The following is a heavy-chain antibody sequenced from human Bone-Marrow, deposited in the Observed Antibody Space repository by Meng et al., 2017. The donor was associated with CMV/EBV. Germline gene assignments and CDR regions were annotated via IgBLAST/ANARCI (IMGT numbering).Heavy chain of an antibody. CDR3: ARNRIKDDRSLRQYYYFGMDV. V-gene: IGHV3-13*01. D-gene: IGHD1-14*01. CDR1: GFTFSSYA. CDR2: IGTAGDT. Sequence: GESLKISCAASGFTFSSYAMHWVRQATGKGLEWVSAIGTAGDTYYPGSVKGRFTISRENAKNSLYLQMNSLRAGDTAVYYCARNRIKDDRSLRQYYYFGMDVWGQGTTVTVSS. J-gene: IGHJ6*02.